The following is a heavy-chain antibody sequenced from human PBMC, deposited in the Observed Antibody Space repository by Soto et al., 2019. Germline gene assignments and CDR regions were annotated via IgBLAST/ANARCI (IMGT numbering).Heavy chain of an antibody. CDR1: GYTFSSYG. Sequence: ASVKVSCKASGYTFSSYGYAWVRQVPGQGLKRIRRISAYNEDTKYAQKFKDRVTLTTDTSTTTAYKELRNQGSDDTAVYFCAISGAYFTSITCLFDSFWGQVTLFTVSS. CDR2: ISAYNEDT. CDR3: AISGAYFTSITCLFDSF. V-gene: IGHV1-18*01. J-gene: IGHJ4*02. D-gene: IGHD7-27*01.